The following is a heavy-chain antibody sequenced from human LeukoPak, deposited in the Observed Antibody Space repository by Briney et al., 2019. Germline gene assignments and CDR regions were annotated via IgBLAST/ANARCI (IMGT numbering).Heavy chain of an antibody. J-gene: IGHJ4*02. CDR3: AKEGSNGDFDY. CDR2: ISYDGSNK. V-gene: IGHV3-30*18. Sequence: PGGSLRLSCAASGFTFSSYDMHWVRQAPGKGLEWVTVISYDGSNKYYGDSVKGRFTISRDNSKNTLYLKMNSLRAEDTAVYYCAKEGSNGDFDYWGQGTLVPVSS. CDR1: GFTFSSYD. D-gene: IGHD1-26*01.